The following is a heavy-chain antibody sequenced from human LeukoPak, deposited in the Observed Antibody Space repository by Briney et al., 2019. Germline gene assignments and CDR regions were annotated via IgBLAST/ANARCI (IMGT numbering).Heavy chain of an antibody. CDR3: ARDRSIAARPDY. Sequence: ASVTVSCKASGYTFTGYYMHWVRQAPGQGLEWMGWINPNSGGTNYAQKFQGRVTMTRDTSISTAYMELSRLRSDDTAVYYCARDRSIAARPDYWGQGTLVTVSS. J-gene: IGHJ4*02. V-gene: IGHV1-2*02. CDR2: INPNSGGT. CDR1: GYTFTGYY. D-gene: IGHD6-6*01.